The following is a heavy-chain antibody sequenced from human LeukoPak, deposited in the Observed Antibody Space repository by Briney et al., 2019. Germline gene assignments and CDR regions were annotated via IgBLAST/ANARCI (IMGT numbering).Heavy chain of an antibody. CDR2: IWYDGSND. CDR1: GFNFGSDA. V-gene: IGHV3-33*01. Sequence: PGGSLGLSCTASGFNFGSDAMHWVRQAPGKGLEWVAFIWYDGSNDHYADSVKGRFTISRDNSKNTVCLQMNSLRVEDTAVYYCARDPSGSGWSLNYWGQGTLVTVSS. CDR3: ARDPSGSGWSLNY. J-gene: IGHJ4*02. D-gene: IGHD6-19*01.